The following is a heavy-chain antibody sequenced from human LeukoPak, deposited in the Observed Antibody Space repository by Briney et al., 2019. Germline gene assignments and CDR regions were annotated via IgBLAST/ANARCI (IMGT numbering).Heavy chain of an antibody. D-gene: IGHD3-22*01. Sequence: SETLSLTCTVSGGSISSGGYYWSWIRQHPGKGLEWIGYIYYSGSTYYNPSLKSRVTISVDTSKNQFSLKLSSVTAADTAVYYCARGPLHYYDSSGNNWFDPWGQGTLVTVSS. CDR2: IYYSGST. CDR3: ARGPLHYYDSSGNNWFDP. J-gene: IGHJ5*02. V-gene: IGHV4-31*03. CDR1: GGSISSGGYY.